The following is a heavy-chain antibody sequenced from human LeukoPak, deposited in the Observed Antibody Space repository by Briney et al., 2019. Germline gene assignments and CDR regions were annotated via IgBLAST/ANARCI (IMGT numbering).Heavy chain of an antibody. CDR3: ATWGYSNYAHGDY. D-gene: IGHD4-11*01. CDR1: GFTFSSYG. CDR2: FDPEDGET. J-gene: IGHJ4*02. Sequence: PGGSLRLSCAASGFTFSSYGMHWVRQAPGKGLEWMGGFDPEDGETIYAQKFQGRVTMTEDTSTDTAYMELSSLRSEDTAVYYCATWGYSNYAHGDYWGQGTLVTVSS. V-gene: IGHV1-24*01.